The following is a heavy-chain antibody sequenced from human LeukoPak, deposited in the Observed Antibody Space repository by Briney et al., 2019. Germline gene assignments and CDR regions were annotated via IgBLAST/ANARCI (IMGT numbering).Heavy chain of an antibody. J-gene: IGHJ4*02. V-gene: IGHV3-11*01. Sequence: GGSLRPSCAASGFTFSDYYMNWIRQTPGKGLEWISYISSSGTTIYYADSVKGRFTISRDNAKNSLYLQMNTLRAEDTAVYYCAGNALIYSDGNAYLHNWGQGTLVTVSS. CDR2: ISSSGTTI. CDR3: AGNALIYSDGNAYLHN. D-gene: IGHD3-22*01. CDR1: GFTFSDYY.